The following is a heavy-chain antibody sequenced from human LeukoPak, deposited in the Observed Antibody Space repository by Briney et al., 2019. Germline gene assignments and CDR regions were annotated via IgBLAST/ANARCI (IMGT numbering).Heavy chain of an antibody. J-gene: IGHJ3*01. V-gene: IGHV4-39*01. CDR3: ARPGGSYYSDAFDX. CDR1: GGSISSSSYY. CDR2: IYYSGST. Sequence: SSETLSLTCTVSGGSISSSSYYWGWIRQPPGKGLEWIGSIYYSGSTYYNPSLKSRVTISVDTSKNQFSLKLSSVTAADTAVYYCARPGGSYYSDAFDXWGQXXMVT. D-gene: IGHD1-26*01.